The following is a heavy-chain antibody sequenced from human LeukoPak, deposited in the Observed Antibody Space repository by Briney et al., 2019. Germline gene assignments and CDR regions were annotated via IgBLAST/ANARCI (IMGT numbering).Heavy chain of an antibody. Sequence: SETLSLTCTVSGGSISSYYWSWIRQPPGKGLEWIGYIYYSGSTNYNPSLKSRVTISVDTSKNQFSLKLSSVTAADTAVYYCARVDPYNSMVYVMSFDYWGQGTGVRVSS. CDR1: GGSISSYY. D-gene: IGHD2-8*01. CDR2: IYYSGST. V-gene: IGHV4-59*01. J-gene: IGHJ4*02. CDR3: ARVDPYNSMVYVMSFDY.